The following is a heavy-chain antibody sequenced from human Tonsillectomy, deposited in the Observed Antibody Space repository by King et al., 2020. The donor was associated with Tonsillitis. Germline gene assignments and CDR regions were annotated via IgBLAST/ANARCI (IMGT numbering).Heavy chain of an antibody. CDR1: GFTFSSYA. CDR3: AKDGYCSSNSCSYFDY. J-gene: IGHJ4*02. CDR2: ISGSGDRT. D-gene: IGHD2-2*03. Sequence: VQLVESGGGLVQPGGSLTLPCAASGFTFSSYAMSWVRQAPGRGLEWVSAISGSGDRTYHADSVKGRFTMSRDSSKKTLYLQMNSLRAEDTAVYYCAKDGYCSSNSCSYFDYWGQGTRVTVPS. V-gene: IGHV3-23*04.